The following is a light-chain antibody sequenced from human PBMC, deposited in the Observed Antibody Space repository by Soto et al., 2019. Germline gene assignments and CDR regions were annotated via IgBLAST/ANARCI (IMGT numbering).Light chain of an antibody. V-gene: IGKV3-11*02. J-gene: IGKJ5*01. CDR2: DAS. CDR1: QSVNSY. Sequence: EVVLTQSPATLSLSPGERATLSCRASQSVNSYLAWYQQKPGQAPRLLIYDASTRATGIPDRFSCSGSQRDFTLTISRLEPEDSALYYCQQFGSSPITFGQGTRLEIK. CDR3: QQFGSSPIT.